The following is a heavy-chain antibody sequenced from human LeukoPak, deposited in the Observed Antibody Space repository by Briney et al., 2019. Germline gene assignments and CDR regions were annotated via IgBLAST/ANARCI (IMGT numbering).Heavy chain of an antibody. V-gene: IGHV4-39*07. Sequence: SETLSLTCTVSGGSMKNKNYFWSWIRQPPGRGLEWIGEINHSGSSNYNPSLKSRVTISVDTSKNQFSLKLSSVTAADTAVYYCARTKRRSGSYYFDPWGQGTLVTVSS. CDR1: GGSMKNKNYF. J-gene: IGHJ5*02. CDR3: ARTKRRSGSYYFDP. D-gene: IGHD1-26*01. CDR2: INHSGSS.